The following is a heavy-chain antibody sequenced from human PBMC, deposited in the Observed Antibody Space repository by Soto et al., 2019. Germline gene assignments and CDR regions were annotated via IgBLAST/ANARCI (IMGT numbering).Heavy chain of an antibody. V-gene: IGHV3-30*18. CDR2: ISYDGSNK. J-gene: IGHJ4*02. Sequence: PGGSLRLSCAASGFTFISYGIHCVRHAPFKGLEWVAVISYDGSNKYYADSVKGRFTISRDNSKNTLYLQMNSLRAEDTAVYYCAKILADSSSWYGAPFDYWGQGTLVTVSS. D-gene: IGHD6-13*01. CDR3: AKILADSSSWYGAPFDY. CDR1: GFTFISYG.